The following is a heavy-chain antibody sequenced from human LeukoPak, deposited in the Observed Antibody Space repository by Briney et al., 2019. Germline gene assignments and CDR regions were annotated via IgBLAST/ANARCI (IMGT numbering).Heavy chain of an antibody. Sequence: PGGSLRLSCAASGFTFDDYAMHRVRQAPGKGLEWVSGISWNSGSIGYADSVKGRFTISRDNAKNSPYLQMNSLRAEDTALYYCAKDTIIAAPQRISDGMDVWGQGTTVTVSS. CDR2: ISWNSGSI. D-gene: IGHD6-13*01. CDR3: AKDTIIAAPQRISDGMDV. V-gene: IGHV3-9*01. CDR1: GFTFDDYA. J-gene: IGHJ6*02.